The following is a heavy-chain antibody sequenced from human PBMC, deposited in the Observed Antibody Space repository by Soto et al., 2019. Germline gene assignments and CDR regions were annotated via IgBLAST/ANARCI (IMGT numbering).Heavy chain of an antibody. Sequence: QVQLVESGGGVVQPGRSLRLSCAASGFTFSNYAMHWVRQAPGKGLEGVTIVSYDGSNRYYADSVKGRFTISRDNSRNTLYLQMNSLRAEDTAVYYCARDIALAGSRYLDYWGQGTLVTVSS. D-gene: IGHD6-13*01. CDR3: ARDIALAGSRYLDY. V-gene: IGHV3-30-3*01. CDR2: VSYDGSNR. CDR1: GFTFSNYA. J-gene: IGHJ4*02.